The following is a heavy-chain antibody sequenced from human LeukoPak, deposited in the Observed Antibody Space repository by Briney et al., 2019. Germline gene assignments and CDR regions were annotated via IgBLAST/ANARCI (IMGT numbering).Heavy chain of an antibody. Sequence: SETLSLTCTVSGGSISSYYWSWIRQPAGKGLEWIGRIYTSGSTNYNPSLKSRVTMSVDTSKNQFSLKLRSVTAADTAVYYCARVPYDFWSGYYVAFDYWGQGTLVTVSS. CDR1: GGSISSYY. CDR2: IYTSGST. V-gene: IGHV4-4*07. D-gene: IGHD3-3*01. J-gene: IGHJ4*02. CDR3: ARVPYDFWSGYYVAFDY.